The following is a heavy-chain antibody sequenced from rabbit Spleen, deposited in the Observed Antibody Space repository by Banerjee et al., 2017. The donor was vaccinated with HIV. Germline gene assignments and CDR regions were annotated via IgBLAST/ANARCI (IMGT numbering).Heavy chain of an antibody. CDR1: GVSFSSSSH. J-gene: IGHJ6*01. D-gene: IGHD1-1*01. Sequence: QSLEESGGDLVKPGASLTLTCTASGVSFSSSSHMCWVRQAPGKGLEWIACIDTGSSGFADFASWAKGRFTCSKASSTAVTLQMARLTAADAATYFCARDTSSSFSSYGMDLWGPGHPRHRL. CDR2: IDTGSSGFA. V-gene: IGHV1S40*01. CDR3: ARDTSSSFSSYGMDL.